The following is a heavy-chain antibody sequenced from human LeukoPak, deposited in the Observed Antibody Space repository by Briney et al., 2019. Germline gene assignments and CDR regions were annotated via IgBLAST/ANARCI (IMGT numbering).Heavy chain of an antibody. Sequence: SGPTLVNPTQTLTLTCTFSGFSLNPRELSVGWIRHPPGKALQWLALVYWHGDTRYSPSLRGKITIIKDTSKNQVVLTMSNIGPRDTGTYYCAHGRGFGSGDYFDYWGQGIMVTVSS. V-gene: IGHV2-5*01. CDR2: VYWHGDT. CDR1: GFSLNPRELS. D-gene: IGHD3-10*01. CDR3: AHGRGFGSGDYFDY. J-gene: IGHJ4*02.